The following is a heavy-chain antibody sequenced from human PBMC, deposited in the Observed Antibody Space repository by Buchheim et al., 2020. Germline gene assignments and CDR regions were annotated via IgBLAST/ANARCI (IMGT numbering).Heavy chain of an antibody. V-gene: IGHV3-30-3*01. D-gene: IGHD3-10*01. Sequence: QVQLVESGGGVVQPGRSLRLSCAASGFTFSSYAMHWVRQAPGKGLEWVAVISYDGSNKYYADSVKGRFTISRDNSKNTLYLQMNSLRAEDTAVYYCARVLYYYGSGSYYESSPLYYYGMDVWGQGTT. CDR1: GFTFSSYA. CDR3: ARVLYYYGSGSYYESSPLYYYGMDV. J-gene: IGHJ6*02. CDR2: ISYDGSNK.